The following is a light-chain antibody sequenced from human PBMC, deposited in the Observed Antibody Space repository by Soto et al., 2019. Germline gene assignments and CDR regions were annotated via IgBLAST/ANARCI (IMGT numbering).Light chain of an antibody. Sequence: QSVLTQPPSASGTPGQRVTISCSGSSSNIGSNYVYWYHQLPGTAPKLVIYRNNQRPSGVPDRISGSKSGTSASLAISGLRSEDEADYYCQSYDSTLSARYVFGTGTKVTVL. CDR1: SSNIGSNY. J-gene: IGLJ1*01. CDR2: RNN. V-gene: IGLV1-47*01. CDR3: QSYDSTLSARYV.